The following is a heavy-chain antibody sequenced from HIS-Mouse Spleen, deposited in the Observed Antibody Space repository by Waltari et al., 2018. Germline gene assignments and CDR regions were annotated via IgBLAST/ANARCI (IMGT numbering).Heavy chain of an antibody. CDR2: MEQKSGHT. CDR3: ARLDCTNGVCYFYFDY. Sequence: QVQLVQSGAEVKKPGASVKVSCKASGYTFTSYDINWVRQATGQGLEWMGWMEQKSGHTGYAQKSQGRVTMTSNTSISTAYMELSSLRSEDTAVYYCARLDCTNGVCYFYFDYWGQGTLVTVSS. J-gene: IGHJ4*02. D-gene: IGHD2-8*01. V-gene: IGHV1-8*01. CDR1: GYTFTSYD.